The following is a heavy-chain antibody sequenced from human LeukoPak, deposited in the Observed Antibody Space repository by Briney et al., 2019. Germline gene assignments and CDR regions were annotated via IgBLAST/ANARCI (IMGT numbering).Heavy chain of an antibody. CDR1: GYTFGTHW. D-gene: IGHD6-19*01. V-gene: IGHV1-2*02. Sequence: GASVKVSCKASGYTFGTHWMHWVRQAPGQGLEWMGWINPNSGGTNYAQKFQGRVTMTGDTSISTAYMDLSSLRSDDTAVYYCARDGVAVAFYYYYYMDVWGKGTTVTVSS. CDR3: ARDGVAVAFYYYYYMDV. CDR2: INPNSGGT. J-gene: IGHJ6*03.